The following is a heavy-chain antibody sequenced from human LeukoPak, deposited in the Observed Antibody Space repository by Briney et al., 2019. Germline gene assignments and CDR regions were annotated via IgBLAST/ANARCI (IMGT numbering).Heavy chain of an antibody. D-gene: IGHD5-12*01. CDR2: TYYRSKWYN. CDR3: ARAFLHSGYDSLSRNWFDP. CDR1: GDSVSSNSAA. V-gene: IGHV6-1*01. Sequence: SQTLSLTCAISGDSVSSNSAAWNWIRQSPSRGLEWLGRTYYRSKWYNDYAVSVKSRITINPDTSKNQFSLQLNSVTPEDTAVYYCARAFLHSGYDSLSRNWFDPWGQGTLVTVSS. J-gene: IGHJ5*02.